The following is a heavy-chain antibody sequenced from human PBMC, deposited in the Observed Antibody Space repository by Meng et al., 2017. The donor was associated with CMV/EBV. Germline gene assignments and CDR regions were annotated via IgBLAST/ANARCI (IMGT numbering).Heavy chain of an antibody. V-gene: IGHV4-30-4*08. Sequence: QGRLRESGPGLVKPPQPLSLTCTVSGGSISSGDYHWSWIRQPPGKGLEWIGYIYYSGSTYYNPSLKSRVTISVDTSKNQFSLKLSSVTAADTAVYYCAREGDNPFDYWGQGTLVTVSS. J-gene: IGHJ4*02. CDR1: GGSISSGDYH. CDR3: AREGDNPFDY. D-gene: IGHD2-21*02. CDR2: IYYSGST.